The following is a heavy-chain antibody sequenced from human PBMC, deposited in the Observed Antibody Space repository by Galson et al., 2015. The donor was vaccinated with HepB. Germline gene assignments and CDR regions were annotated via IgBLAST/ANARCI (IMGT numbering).Heavy chain of an antibody. CDR3: ARSKATGYYYYMDV. Sequence: SVKVSCKASGGTFSSYAISWVRQAPGQGLEWIGRIIPILGIANYAQKFQGRVTITADKSTSTAYMELSSLRSEDTAVYYCARSKATGYYYYMDVWGKGTTVTVSS. J-gene: IGHJ6*03. D-gene: IGHD5-12*01. V-gene: IGHV1-69*04. CDR1: GGTFSSYA. CDR2: IIPILGIA.